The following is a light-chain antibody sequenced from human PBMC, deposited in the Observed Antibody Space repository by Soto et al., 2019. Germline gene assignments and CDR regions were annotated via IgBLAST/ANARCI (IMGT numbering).Light chain of an antibody. CDR3: CSYPHNFRYL. Sequence: QSARTQPRSVSGSPGQSVTISCTGTSSDVGAYNYVSWYQQHPGKAPKLMTYDVSMRPSGVPDRFSGSKSGNTASLTISGLQAEDEADYYYCSYPHNFRYLFCSGTK. CDR2: DVS. CDR1: SSDVGAYNY. V-gene: IGLV2-11*01. J-gene: IGLJ1*01.